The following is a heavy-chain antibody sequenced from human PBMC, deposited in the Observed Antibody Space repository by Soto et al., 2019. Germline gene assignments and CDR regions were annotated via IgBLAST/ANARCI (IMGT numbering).Heavy chain of an antibody. CDR1: GFTFSDYY. CDR3: AKDPLSTVTPYYFDY. CDR2: ISGSGGST. J-gene: IGHJ4*02. D-gene: IGHD4-17*01. V-gene: IGHV3-23*01. Sequence: PGGSLRLSCAASGFTFSDYYMSWIRQAPGKGLEWVSAISGSGGSTYYADSVKGRFTISRDNSKNTLYLQMNSLRAEDTAVYYCAKDPLSTVTPYYFDYWGQGTLVTVSS.